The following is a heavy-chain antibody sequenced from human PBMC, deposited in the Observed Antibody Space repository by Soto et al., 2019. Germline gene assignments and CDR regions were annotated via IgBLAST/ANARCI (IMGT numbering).Heavy chain of an antibody. J-gene: IGHJ6*02. CDR1: GFTFSIYS. Sequence: GGSLSLSCAASGFTFSIYSMNWVRHAPGKGLEWVSYISSSSSTIYYADSVKGRFTISRGNAKNSLYLQMNSLRDEDTAVYYCARDRRYCSSTSCRLNYYYGMDVWGQGTTVTVSS. CDR3: ARDRRYCSSTSCRLNYYYGMDV. V-gene: IGHV3-48*02. CDR2: ISSSSSTI. D-gene: IGHD2-2*01.